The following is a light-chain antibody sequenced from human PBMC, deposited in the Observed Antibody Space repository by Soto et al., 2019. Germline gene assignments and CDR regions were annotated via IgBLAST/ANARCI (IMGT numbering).Light chain of an antibody. CDR2: EVT. Sequence: QSVLTQPPSASGSPGQSVTISCTGTSSDVGANNYVSWYQQHPGKAPKLMIYEVTKRPSGVPDRFSSSKSGNTASLTVSGLQAEDEADYYCSSYAGANRVFGTGTKLTVL. J-gene: IGLJ1*01. V-gene: IGLV2-8*01. CDR3: SSYAGANRV. CDR1: SSDVGANNY.